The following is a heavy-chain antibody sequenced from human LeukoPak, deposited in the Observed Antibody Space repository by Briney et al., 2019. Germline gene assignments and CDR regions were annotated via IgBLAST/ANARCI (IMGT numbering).Heavy chain of an antibody. CDR3: ARLRYSDY. Sequence: GGSLRLSCAASGFTFSSYWVTWVRQAPGKGLEWVANIKQDGSEKFYVDSVKGRFTISRDNAKNSLYLQMNSLRAEDTAVYYCARLRYSDYWGQGTLVTVSS. J-gene: IGHJ4*02. V-gene: IGHV3-7*01. CDR1: GFTFSSYW. CDR2: IKQDGSEK.